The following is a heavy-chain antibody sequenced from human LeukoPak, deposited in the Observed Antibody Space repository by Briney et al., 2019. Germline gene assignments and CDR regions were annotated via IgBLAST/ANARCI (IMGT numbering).Heavy chain of an antibody. D-gene: IGHD3-22*01. Sequence: SETLSLTCNVSGGSISSYYWSWIRQPPGKGLDWIGYIYYTGSTNYNPSLKSRVTISVDTSKNQFSLKLNSVTAADTAVYYCARETGYDSRGYYFAFDIWGQGTMVTVSS. CDR3: ARETGYDSRGYYFAFDI. CDR2: IYYTGST. V-gene: IGHV4-59*01. J-gene: IGHJ3*02. CDR1: GGSISSYY.